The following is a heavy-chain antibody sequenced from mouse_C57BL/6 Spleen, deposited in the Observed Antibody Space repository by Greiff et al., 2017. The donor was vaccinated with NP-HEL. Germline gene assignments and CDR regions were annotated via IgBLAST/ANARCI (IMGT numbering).Heavy chain of an antibody. CDR2: INYDGSST. V-gene: IGHV5-16*01. J-gene: IGHJ1*03. CDR1: GFTFSDYY. Sequence: DVKLVESEGGLVQPGSSMKLSCTASGFTFSDYYMAWVRQVPEKGLEWVANINYDGSSTYYLDSLKSRFIISRDNAKNILYLQMSSLKSEDTATYYCARGDGYYVGYFDVWGTGTTVTVSS. CDR3: ARGDGYYVGYFDV. D-gene: IGHD2-3*01.